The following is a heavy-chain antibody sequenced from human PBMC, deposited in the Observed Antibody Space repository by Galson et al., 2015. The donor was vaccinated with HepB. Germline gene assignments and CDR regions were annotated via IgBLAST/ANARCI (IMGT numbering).Heavy chain of an antibody. D-gene: IGHD6-6*01. CDR3: ARELFEYSSSSWIFDY. CDR1: GGTFSSYA. CDR2: IIPIFGTA. J-gene: IGHJ4*02. V-gene: IGHV1-69*13. Sequence: SVKVSCKASGGTFSSYAISWVRQAPGQGLEWMGGIIPIFGTANYAQKFQGRVTITADESTSTAYMELRSLRSDDTAVYYCARELFEYSSSSWIFDYWGQGTLVTVSS.